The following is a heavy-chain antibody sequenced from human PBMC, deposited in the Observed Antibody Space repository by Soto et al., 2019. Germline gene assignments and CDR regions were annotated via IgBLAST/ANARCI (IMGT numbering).Heavy chain of an antibody. CDR1: GYTFTGYY. D-gene: IGHD3-16*02. J-gene: IGHJ1*01. CDR3: ARGGDYVWGSYRPAEYFQH. Sequence: QVQLVQSGAEVKKPGASVKVSCKASGYTFTGYYMHWVRQAPGQGLEWMGWINPNSGGTNYAQKFQGWVTMTRDTSISTAYMELSRLRSDDTAVYYCARGGDYVWGSYRPAEYFQHWGQGTLVTVFS. CDR2: INPNSGGT. V-gene: IGHV1-2*04.